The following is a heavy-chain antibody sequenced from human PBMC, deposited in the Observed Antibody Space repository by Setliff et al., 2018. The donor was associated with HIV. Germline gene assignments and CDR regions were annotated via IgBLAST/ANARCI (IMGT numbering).Heavy chain of an antibody. Sequence: PSETLSLTCTVSGGSINTGHYYWSWIRHHPGKGLEWIAYIYYTGNTYFNPSLKSRITISLDTSKEQFSLELSSATAADTAVYYCATLDHSGGNFLAYWGQGSLVTVSS. CDR3: ATLDHSGGNFLAY. J-gene: IGHJ4*02. CDR2: IYYTGNT. CDR1: GGSINTGHYY. D-gene: IGHD2-21*02. V-gene: IGHV4-30-4*08.